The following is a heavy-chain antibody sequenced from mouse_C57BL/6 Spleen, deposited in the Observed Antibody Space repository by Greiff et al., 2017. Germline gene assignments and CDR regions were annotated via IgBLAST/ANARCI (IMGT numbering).Heavy chain of an antibody. J-gene: IGHJ2*01. V-gene: IGHV14-3*01. CDR2: ICPADGTT. D-gene: IGHD2-13*01. Sequence: VQLQQSVAELVRPGASVKLSCTASGFNIKNSYMHWVKQRPEKGLEWLGRICPADGTTKYAPTLQGKATITVDTSSHTAYLQLSSLTSEDTAIYYCARGNDGDRHYFDYWGQGTTLTVSS. CDR3: ARGNDGDRHYFDY. CDR1: GFNIKNSY.